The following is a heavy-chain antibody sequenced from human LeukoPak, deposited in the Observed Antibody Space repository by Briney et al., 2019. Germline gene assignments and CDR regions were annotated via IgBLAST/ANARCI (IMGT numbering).Heavy chain of an antibody. V-gene: IGHV1-18*01. CDR2: ISAYNGNT. Sequence: GASVKVSCKASGYTFTSYGISWVRQAPGQGLEWMGWISAYNGNTNYAQKLQGRVTMTTDTSTSAAYMELRSLRSDDTAVYYCARGGLLGTGTTPHPFDAFDIWGQGTMVTVSS. CDR1: GYTFTSYG. CDR3: ARGGLLGTGTTPHPFDAFDI. D-gene: IGHD1-7*01. J-gene: IGHJ3*02.